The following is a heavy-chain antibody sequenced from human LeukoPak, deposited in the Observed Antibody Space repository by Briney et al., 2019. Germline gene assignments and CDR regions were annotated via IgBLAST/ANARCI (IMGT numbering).Heavy chain of an antibody. CDR2: ISSSGSSI. CDR1: GFTFSSYE. J-gene: IGHJ4*02. Sequence: PGGSLRLSCAASGFTFSSYEMNWVREAPGKGLEWVSYISSSGSSIFYADSVKGRFTISRDNAKNSLYLQMNSLRAEDKAVYYCARVYGGNSGVLGYWGQGTLVTVSS. D-gene: IGHD4-23*01. V-gene: IGHV3-48*03. CDR3: ARVYGGNSGVLGY.